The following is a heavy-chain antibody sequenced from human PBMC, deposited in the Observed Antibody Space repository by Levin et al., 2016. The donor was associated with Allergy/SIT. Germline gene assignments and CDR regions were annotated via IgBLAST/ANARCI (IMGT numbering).Heavy chain of an antibody. D-gene: IGHD2-15*01. J-gene: IGHJ4*02. CDR3: ARAPLYCSGGSCMADY. CDR2: INPNSGGT. Sequence: ASVKVSCKASGYTFTGYYMHWVRQAPGQGLEWMGWINPNSGGTNYAQKFQGRVTMTRDTSISTAYMELSRLRSDDTAVYYCARAPLYCSGGSCMADYWGQGTLVTVSS. V-gene: IGHV1-2*02. CDR1: GYTFTGYY.